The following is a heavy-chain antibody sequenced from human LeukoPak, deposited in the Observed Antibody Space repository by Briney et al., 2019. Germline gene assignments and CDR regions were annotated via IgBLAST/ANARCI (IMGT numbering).Heavy chain of an antibody. CDR3: ARHAGTHFDY. CDR1: GGSISSSSYY. J-gene: IGHJ4*02. CDR2: IYYSGST. V-gene: IGHV4-39*01. D-gene: IGHD1-1*01. Sequence: SETLSLTCTVSGGSISSSSYYWGWIRQPPGKGLEWIGSIYYSGSTYYNPSLKSRVTISVDTSKNQFSLKLSSVTAADTAVYYCARHAGTHFDYWGQGTLVTVSS.